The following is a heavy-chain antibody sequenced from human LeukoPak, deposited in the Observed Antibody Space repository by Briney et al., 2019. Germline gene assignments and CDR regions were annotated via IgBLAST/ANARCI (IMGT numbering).Heavy chain of an antibody. CDR1: GYTLTELS. V-gene: IGHV1-24*01. CDR2: FDPEDGET. Sequence: ASVKVSCKVSGYTLTELSMRWVRQAPGKGLEWMGGFDPEDGETIYAQKFQGRVTMTEDTSTDTAYMELSSMRSEDTAVYYCAADSKGSGSPVGYFQHWGQGTLVTVSS. D-gene: IGHD5-12*01. J-gene: IGHJ1*01. CDR3: AADSKGSGSPVGYFQH.